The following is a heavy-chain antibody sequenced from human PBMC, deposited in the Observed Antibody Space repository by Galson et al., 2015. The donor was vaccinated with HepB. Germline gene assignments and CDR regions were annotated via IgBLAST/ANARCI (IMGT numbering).Heavy chain of an antibody. CDR2: IDWDDDK. D-gene: IGHD6-19*01. CDR3: ARSGGSSGYYGMDV. J-gene: IGHJ6*02. CDR1: GFSLSTSGMR. Sequence: PALVKPTQTPTLTCTFSGFSLSTSGMRVSWIRQPPGKALEWLARIDWDDDKFYSTSLKTRLTISKDTSKNQVVLTMTNMDPVDTATYYCARSGGSSGYYGMDVWGQGTTVTVSS. V-gene: IGHV2-70*04.